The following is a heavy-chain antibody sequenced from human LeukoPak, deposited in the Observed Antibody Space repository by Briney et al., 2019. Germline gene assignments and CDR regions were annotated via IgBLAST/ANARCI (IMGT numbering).Heavy chain of an antibody. J-gene: IGHJ5*02. V-gene: IGHV1-8*01. CDR2: MNPNSGNT. D-gene: IGHD1-1*01. Sequence: ASVKVSCKASGDTFTSYDINWVRQATGQGLEWMGWMNPNSGNTGYSQRFQGRVTMTRDTSTRTAYMELSSLSSEDTAVYYCARVVEVRRPGNWFDPWGQGTLVTVSS. CDR3: ARVVEVRRPGNWFDP. CDR1: GDTFTSYD.